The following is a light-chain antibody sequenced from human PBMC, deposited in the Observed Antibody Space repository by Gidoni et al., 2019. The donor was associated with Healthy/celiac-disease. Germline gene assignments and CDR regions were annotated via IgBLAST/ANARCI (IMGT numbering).Light chain of an antibody. CDR2: DAS. CDR3: QQRSNWPPIT. V-gene: IGKV3-11*01. CDR1: QSVSSY. Sequence: EILLTQSPATLSLSPGERATLSCRASQSVSSYLAWYQQNPGQAPRLLIYDASNRATGIPARFSGSGSGTDFTLTISSLEPEDFAVYYCQQRSNWPPITFGPGTKVDIK. J-gene: IGKJ3*01.